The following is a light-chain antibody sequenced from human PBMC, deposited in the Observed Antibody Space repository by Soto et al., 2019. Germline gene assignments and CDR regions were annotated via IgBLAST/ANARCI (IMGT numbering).Light chain of an antibody. Sequence: EIVLTQSPGTLSLSPGERATLSCRASQSVTSTHLAWYQQKPGRAPRLLIYAASSRATGIPDRFSGSGSGTGFTLTISRLEPEDFAVYYCQQYGSSPWTFGQGTKVEIK. CDR1: QSVTSTH. V-gene: IGKV3-20*01. J-gene: IGKJ1*01. CDR2: AAS. CDR3: QQYGSSPWT.